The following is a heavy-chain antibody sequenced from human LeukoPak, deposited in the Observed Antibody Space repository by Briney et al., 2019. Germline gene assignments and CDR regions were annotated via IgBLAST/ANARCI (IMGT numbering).Heavy chain of an antibody. Sequence: ASVKVSCKASGYTFTVYYIHWVRQAPGQGLEWMGWINPNSGDSNHTQKFQGRVTMTRDTSISTAYMELSNLRSDDTAVYYCARDRVYCSGTSCYVTSVDDWGQGTLVTVSS. V-gene: IGHV1-2*02. CDR2: INPNSGDS. D-gene: IGHD2-2*01. CDR1: GYTFTVYY. J-gene: IGHJ4*02. CDR3: ARDRVYCSGTSCYVTSVDD.